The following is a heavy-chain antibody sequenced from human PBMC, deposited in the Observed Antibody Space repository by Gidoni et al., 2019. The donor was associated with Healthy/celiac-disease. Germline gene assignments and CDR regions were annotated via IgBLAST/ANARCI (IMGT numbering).Heavy chain of an antibody. D-gene: IGHD1-26*01. CDR1: GGSISSSSYY. CDR3: ARPKWELLRGAFDI. CDR2: IYYSGST. V-gene: IGHV4-39*01. Sequence: QLQLQESGPGLVKPSETLSLTCTVSGGSISSSSYYWGWIRQPPGKGLEWIGSIYYSGSTYYNPSLKSRVTISVDTSKNQFSLKLSSVTAADTAVYYCARPKWELLRGAFDIWGQGTMVTVSS. J-gene: IGHJ3*02.